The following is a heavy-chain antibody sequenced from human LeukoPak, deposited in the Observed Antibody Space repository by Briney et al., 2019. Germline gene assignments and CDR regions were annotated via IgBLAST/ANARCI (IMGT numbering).Heavy chain of an antibody. Sequence: SETLSLTCAVSGGSISSSNWWSWVRQPPGKGLEWIGEIYHSGSTNYNPSLKSRVTISVDKSKNQFSLKLSSVTAADTAVYYCARGRFGVPKGAFDIWGQGTMVTVPS. V-gene: IGHV4-4*02. D-gene: IGHD3-3*01. CDR3: ARGRFGVPKGAFDI. J-gene: IGHJ3*02. CDR2: IYHSGST. CDR1: GGSISSSNW.